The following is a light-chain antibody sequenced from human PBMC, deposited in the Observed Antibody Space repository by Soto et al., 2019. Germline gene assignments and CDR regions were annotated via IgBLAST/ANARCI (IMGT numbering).Light chain of an antibody. CDR3: QQRSNWPPT. CDR1: QSVSSY. J-gene: IGKJ5*01. CDR2: DAS. V-gene: IGKV3-11*01. Sequence: IVLTQSPATLSLSPGGRATLSCRASQSVSSYLAWYQQKPGQAPRLLIYDASNRATGIPARFSGSGSGTDFTLTISSPEPEDFAVYYCQQRSNWPPTFGQGTRLEIK.